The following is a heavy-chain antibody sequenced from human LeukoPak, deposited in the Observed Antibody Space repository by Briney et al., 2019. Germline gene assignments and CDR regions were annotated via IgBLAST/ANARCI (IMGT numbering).Heavy chain of an antibody. D-gene: IGHD1-26*01. CDR1: GFTFSSYG. J-gene: IGHJ4*02. CDR2: IYYSGST. CDR3: ARGVVATYDY. Sequence: GSLRLSCAASGFTFSSYGMSWVRQAPGKGLEWIGSIYYSGSTYYNPSLKSRVTISVDTSKNQFSLKLSSVTAADTAVYYCARGVVATYDYWGQGTLVTVSS. V-gene: IGHV4-39*01.